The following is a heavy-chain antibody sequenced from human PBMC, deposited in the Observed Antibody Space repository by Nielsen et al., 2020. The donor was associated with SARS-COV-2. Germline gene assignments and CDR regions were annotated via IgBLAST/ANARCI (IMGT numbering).Heavy chain of an antibody. CDR1: GYTFTGYY. Sequence: ASVKVSCKASGYTFTGYYMHWVRQAPGQGLEWMGRINPNSGDTNYAQKFQGRVTMTRDTSISTAYMELSRLRSDDTVVYYCARAMYSSSWYYFDYWGQGTLVTVSS. V-gene: IGHV1-2*05. J-gene: IGHJ4*02. D-gene: IGHD6-13*01. CDR3: ARAMYSSSWYYFDY. CDR2: INPNSGDT.